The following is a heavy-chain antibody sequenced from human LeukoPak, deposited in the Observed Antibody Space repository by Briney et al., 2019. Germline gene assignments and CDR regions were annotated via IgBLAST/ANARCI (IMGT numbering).Heavy chain of an antibody. V-gene: IGHV3-33*01. J-gene: IGHJ3*02. CDR3: ARGKGDSYRDAFDI. CDR1: GFTFSSYG. D-gene: IGHD2-21*02. CDR2: IRYDGSNK. Sequence: PGRSLRLSCAASGFTFSSYGMHWVRQAPGKGLEWVAVIRYDGSNKYYADSVKGRFTISRDNSKNTLYLQVNSLRAGDTSVYYCARGKGDSYRDAFDIWGRGTMVTVSS.